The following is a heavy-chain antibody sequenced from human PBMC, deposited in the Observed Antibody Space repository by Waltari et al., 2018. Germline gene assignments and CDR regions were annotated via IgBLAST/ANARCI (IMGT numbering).Heavy chain of an antibody. J-gene: IGHJ4*02. D-gene: IGHD3-10*01. CDR1: R. Sequence: RIDWVRQAPGKGLEWLSFITSSGSQIFYADSVKGRFTISRDNAKNSLFLQMNSLRVEDTAIYYCARDFVGSLDYWGQGTLVTVSS. CDR2: ITSSGSQI. CDR3: ARDFVGSLDY. V-gene: IGHV3-21*01.